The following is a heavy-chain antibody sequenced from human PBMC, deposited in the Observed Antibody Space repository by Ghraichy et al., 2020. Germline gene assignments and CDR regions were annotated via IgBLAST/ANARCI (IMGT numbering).Heavy chain of an antibody. J-gene: IGHJ4*02. CDR1: GFTFRNYA. Sequence: GGSLRLFCSVSGFTFRNYAMHWVRQAPGKGLEYVSSISSEGRTTYYADSVKGRFTISRDNSKNTLYLQMSSLRDEDTAVYYCVKDRYIDYWGQGTLVIVSS. CDR2: ISSEGRTT. CDR3: VKDRYIDY. V-gene: IGHV3-64D*06.